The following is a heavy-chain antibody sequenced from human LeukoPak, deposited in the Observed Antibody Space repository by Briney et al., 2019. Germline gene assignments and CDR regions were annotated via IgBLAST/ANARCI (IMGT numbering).Heavy chain of an antibody. D-gene: IGHD2-2*01. CDR3: ARDQDIVVVQDNDTYGMDV. J-gene: IGHJ6*02. Sequence: GASVKVSCTASGYTFTSYGISWVRQAPGQGLEWMGWISAYNGNTNYAQKLQGRVTMTTDTSTSTAYMELRSLRSDDTAVYYCARDQDIVVVQDNDTYGMDVWGQGTTVTVSS. CDR1: GYTFTSYG. CDR2: ISAYNGNT. V-gene: IGHV1-18*01.